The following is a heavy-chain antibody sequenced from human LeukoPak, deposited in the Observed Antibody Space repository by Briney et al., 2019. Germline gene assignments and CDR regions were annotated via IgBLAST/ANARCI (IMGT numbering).Heavy chain of an antibody. D-gene: IGHD1-26*01. CDR2: IYTTGST. CDR1: DGSISTYY. J-gene: IGHJ5*02. V-gene: IGHV4-4*07. Sequence: PSETLSLTCTVSDGSISTYYWSWIRQPAGKGLEWIGRIYTTGSTNYNPSLKSRVTMSVDTSKNQFSLKLSSVTAADTAVYYCARGGLPRKNWFDPWGQGTLVTVSS. CDR3: ARGGLPRKNWFDP.